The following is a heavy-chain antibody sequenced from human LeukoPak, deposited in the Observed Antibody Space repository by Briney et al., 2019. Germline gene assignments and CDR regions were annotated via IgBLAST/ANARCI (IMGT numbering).Heavy chain of an antibody. CDR3: AKRGDTGYDFSFDS. CDR1: GFTFSTYA. D-gene: IGHD5-12*01. J-gene: IGHJ4*02. V-gene: IGHV3-30*02. Sequence: GGSLRLSCAASGFTFSTYAMHWVRQAPGKGLEWVAFMRYDGNFEDYVDSVKGRFTISRDNSKKTLYLQMKSLRPEDTAVYYCAKRGDTGYDFSFDSWGQGTLVILSS. CDR2: MRYDGNFE.